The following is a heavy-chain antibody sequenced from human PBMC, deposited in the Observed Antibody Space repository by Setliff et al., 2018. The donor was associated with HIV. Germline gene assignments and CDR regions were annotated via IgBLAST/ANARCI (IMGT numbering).Heavy chain of an antibody. CDR1: EFTFSSYS. V-gene: IGHV3-21*06. D-gene: IGHD3-9*01. J-gene: IGHJ6*02. Sequence: LRLSCAASEFTFSSYSMNWVRQAPGKGLEWVASISSSGAHIFYADSLKGRFTISRDNGKNLLYLQMNSLRAEDTAIYYCARGGKLQHFDWPSYGMDVWGQGTTVTVSS. CDR2: ISSSGAHI. CDR3: ARGGKLQHFDWPSYGMDV.